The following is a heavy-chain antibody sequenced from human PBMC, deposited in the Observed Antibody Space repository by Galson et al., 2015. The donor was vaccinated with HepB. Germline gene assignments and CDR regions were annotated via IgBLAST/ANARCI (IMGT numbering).Heavy chain of an antibody. CDR1: GLTFSSYG. V-gene: IGHV3-33*08. Sequence: SLRLSCAASGLTFSSYGMHWVRQAPGKGLEWVAVIWYDGSNKYYADSVKGRFIISRDNSKNTLYLQMNSLRAEDTAVYYCARDRRVGATGAGFDYWGQGTLVTVSS. CDR2: IWYDGSNK. D-gene: IGHD1-26*01. CDR3: ARDRRVGATGAGFDY. J-gene: IGHJ4*02.